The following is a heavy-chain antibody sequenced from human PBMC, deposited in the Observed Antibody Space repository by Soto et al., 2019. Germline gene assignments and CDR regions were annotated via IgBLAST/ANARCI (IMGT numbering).Heavy chain of an antibody. D-gene: IGHD6-19*01. CDR1: GFAFSSYS. CDR3: ASWLKTSGWYVLLEGSFDY. J-gene: IGHJ4*02. V-gene: IGHV3-48*01. Sequence: GGYLRLSCVASGFAFSSYSMNWVRQAPGKGLEWISYISSSSSTTYYADSVKGRFTISRDSAKNSVYLQMNTLRAEDTAVYYCASWLKTSGWYVLLEGSFDYWGQGTLVTVSS. CDR2: ISSSSSTT.